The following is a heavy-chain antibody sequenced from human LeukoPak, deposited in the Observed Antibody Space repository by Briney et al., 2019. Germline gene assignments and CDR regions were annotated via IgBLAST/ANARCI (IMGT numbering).Heavy chain of an antibody. V-gene: IGHV4-34*01. Sequence: SETLSLTCAVYGGSFSGYYWNWIHQPPGKGLEWIGEINHSGSTNYNPSLKSRVTISVHTSKNQFSLKLSSVTAADTAVYYCARGPGVGAFDIWGQGTMVTVSS. CDR2: INHSGST. J-gene: IGHJ3*02. D-gene: IGHD2-8*01. CDR3: ARGPGVGAFDI. CDR1: GGSFSGYY.